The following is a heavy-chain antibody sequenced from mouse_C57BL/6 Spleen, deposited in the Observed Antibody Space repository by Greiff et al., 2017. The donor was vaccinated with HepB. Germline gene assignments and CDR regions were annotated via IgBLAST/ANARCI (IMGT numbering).Heavy chain of an antibody. V-gene: IGHV3-6*01. CDR3: AREGVYYYGSSPH. Sequence: VQLKESGPGLVKPSQSLSLTCSVTGYSITSGYYWNWIRQFPGNKLEWMGYISYDGSNNYNPSLKNRISITRDTSKNQFFLKLNSVTTEDTATYYCAREGVYYYGSSPHWGQGTTLTVSS. CDR1: GYSITSGYY. D-gene: IGHD1-1*01. J-gene: IGHJ2*01. CDR2: ISYDGSN.